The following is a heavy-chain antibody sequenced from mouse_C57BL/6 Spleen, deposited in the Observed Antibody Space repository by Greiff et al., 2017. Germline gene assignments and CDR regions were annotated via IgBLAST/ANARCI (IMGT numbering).Heavy chain of an antibody. CDR3: ARANGDYWYFEV. V-gene: IGHV5-2*01. J-gene: IGHJ1*03. Sequence: EVKLMESGGGLVQPGESLKLSCESNEYEFPSHDMSWVRKTPEKRLELVAAINSDGGSTDYPDTMERRFIISRDNTKKSLYLQMSSLRSEDTALYDCARANGDYWYFEVWGTGTTVTVSS. D-gene: IGHD2-13*01. CDR2: INSDGGST. CDR1: EYEFPSHD.